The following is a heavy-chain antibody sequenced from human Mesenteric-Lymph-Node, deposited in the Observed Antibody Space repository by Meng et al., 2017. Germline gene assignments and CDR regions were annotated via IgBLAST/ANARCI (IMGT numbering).Heavy chain of an antibody. Sequence: SETLSLTCTVSGGSISSFYWTWIRQPPGKGLEWIGYIYYSGSTNYNPSLKSRVTISVDTSKNQFSLKLSSVTAADTAVYYCARGDYDLDYWGQGTLVPSPQ. CDR2: IYYSGST. D-gene: IGHD4-17*01. CDR1: GGSISSFY. CDR3: ARGDYDLDY. J-gene: IGHJ4*02. V-gene: IGHV4-59*01.